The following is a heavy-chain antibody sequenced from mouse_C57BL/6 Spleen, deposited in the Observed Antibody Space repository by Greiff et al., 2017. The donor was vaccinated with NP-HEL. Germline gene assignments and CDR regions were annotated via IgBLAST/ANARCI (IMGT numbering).Heavy chain of an antibody. J-gene: IGHJ3*01. CDR1: GFTFSDYG. V-gene: IGHV5-17*01. CDR3: APSYYSNPFAY. Sequence: EVMLVESGGGLVKPGGSLKLSCAASGFTFSDYGMHWVRQAPEKGLEWVAYISSGSSTIYYADTVKGRFTISRDNAKNTLFLQMTSLRSEDTAMYYCAPSYYSNPFAYWGQGTLVTVSA. CDR2: ISSGSSTI. D-gene: IGHD2-5*01.